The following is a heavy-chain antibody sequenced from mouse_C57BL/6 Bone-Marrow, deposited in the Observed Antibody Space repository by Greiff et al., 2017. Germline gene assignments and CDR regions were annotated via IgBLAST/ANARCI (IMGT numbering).Heavy chain of an antibody. Sequence: EVKLVESGEGLVKPGGSLKLSCAASGFTFSSYAMSWVRQTPEKRLEWVAYISSGGDYIYYADTVKGRFTISRDNARNTLYLQMSSLKSEDTAMYYCTRDYYSNPRAMDYWGQGTSVTVSS. CDR1: GFTFSSYA. J-gene: IGHJ4*01. CDR2: ISSGGDYI. CDR3: TRDYYSNPRAMDY. V-gene: IGHV5-9-1*02. D-gene: IGHD2-5*01.